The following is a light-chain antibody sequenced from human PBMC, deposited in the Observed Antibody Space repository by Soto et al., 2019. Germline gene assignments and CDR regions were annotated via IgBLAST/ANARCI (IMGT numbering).Light chain of an antibody. CDR3: QQRAIWPRT. Sequence: EIVLTQSPATLSLSPGERATLSCRASQTIGISLAWYQQRPGQAPRILVYDASRTSTNIPARFSGSGSGTDFTLTISSLEPEDSAVYYCQQRAIWPRTFGQGTKVEI. J-gene: IGKJ1*01. V-gene: IGKV3-11*01. CDR2: DAS. CDR1: QTIGIS.